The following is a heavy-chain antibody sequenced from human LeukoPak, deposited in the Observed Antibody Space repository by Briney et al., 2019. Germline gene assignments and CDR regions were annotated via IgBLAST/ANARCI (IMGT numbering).Heavy chain of an antibody. CDR1: GGTFSSYA. CDR2: IVPILGIA. V-gene: IGHV1-69*04. CDR3: ASDASDYYDSYYFDY. D-gene: IGHD3-22*01. Sequence: ASVKVSCKASGGTFSSYAISWVRQAPGQGLEWMGRIVPILGIANYAQKFQGRVTITADKSTSTAYMELSSLRSEDTVVYYCASDASDYYDSYYFDYWGQGTLVTVSS. J-gene: IGHJ4*02.